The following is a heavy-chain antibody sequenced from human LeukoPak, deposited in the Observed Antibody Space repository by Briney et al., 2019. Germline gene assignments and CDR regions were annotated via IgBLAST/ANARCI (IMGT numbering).Heavy chain of an antibody. CDR2: ISYDGSNK. Sequence: PGGSLRLSCAASGFTFSSYAMHWVRQAPGKGLGGGAVISYDGSNKYYEDSVKGRFTISRDNSKNTLYLQMNSLRAEDTAVYYCAREGNYDFWSGSSSQGNGHFDAFDIWGQGTMVTVSS. CDR3: AREGNYDFWSGSSSQGNGHFDAFDI. J-gene: IGHJ3*02. D-gene: IGHD3-3*01. V-gene: IGHV3-30-3*01. CDR1: GFTFSSYA.